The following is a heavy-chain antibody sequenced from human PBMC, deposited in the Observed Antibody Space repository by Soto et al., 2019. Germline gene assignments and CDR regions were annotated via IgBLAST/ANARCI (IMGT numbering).Heavy chain of an antibody. CDR3: ARRGSSSGGRVY. Sequence: PSETLSLTCTVTGGSISSYYWSWIRQPPGKGLEWIGYIYYSGSTNYNPSLKSRVTISIDTSENQFSLKLSSVTAADTAVYYCARRGSSSGGRVYWGQGTLVTVSS. D-gene: IGHD6-6*01. CDR2: IYYSGST. J-gene: IGHJ4*02. V-gene: IGHV4-59*08. CDR1: GGSISSYY.